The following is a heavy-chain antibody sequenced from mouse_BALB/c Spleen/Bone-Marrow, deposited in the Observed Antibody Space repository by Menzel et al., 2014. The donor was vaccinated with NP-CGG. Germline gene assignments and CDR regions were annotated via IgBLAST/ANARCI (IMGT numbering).Heavy chain of an antibody. CDR1: GFTFSSYA. CDR2: ISSGGSYT. D-gene: IGHD2-12*01. Sequence: EVMLVESGGGLVKTGGSLKLSCAASGFTFSSYAMSWVRQTPEKRLEWVATISSGGSYTYYPDSVKGRFTISRDNAKNTLYLQMSSLRSEDTAMYYCARLRTTEAMDYWGQGTSVTVSS. J-gene: IGHJ4*01. V-gene: IGHV5-9-1*01. CDR3: ARLRTTEAMDY.